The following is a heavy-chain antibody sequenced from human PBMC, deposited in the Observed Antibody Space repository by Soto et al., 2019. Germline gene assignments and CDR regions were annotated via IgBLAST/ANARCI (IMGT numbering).Heavy chain of an antibody. J-gene: IGHJ4*02. D-gene: IGHD1-26*01. CDR3: WGGVGDAV. CDR2: MNQDGTQK. Sequence: EARLVESGGGVVQPGGSLRLSCAISGFTFRRDWMNWVLQAPGKGLEWVAHMNQDGTQKYYLDSVKGRSTIYRDNAKNSLSLQMNSRSVEDPVVYYGWGGVGDAVGGQGTLVTVSS. V-gene: IGHV3-7*01. CDR1: GFTFRRDW.